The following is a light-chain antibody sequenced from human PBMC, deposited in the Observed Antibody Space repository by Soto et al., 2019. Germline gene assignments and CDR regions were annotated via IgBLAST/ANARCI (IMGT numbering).Light chain of an antibody. CDR2: DNN. CDR1: SSNIGNNY. CDR3: GTWDSSLSAWV. J-gene: IGLJ3*02. Sequence: QSVLTQPPSVSAAPGQKVTISCSGSSSNIGNNYVSWYQQLPGTAPKLLIYDNNKRPSRIPDRFSGSKSGTSATLGITGLQTGDEADYYCGTWDSSLSAWVFGGGTKLTVL. V-gene: IGLV1-51*01.